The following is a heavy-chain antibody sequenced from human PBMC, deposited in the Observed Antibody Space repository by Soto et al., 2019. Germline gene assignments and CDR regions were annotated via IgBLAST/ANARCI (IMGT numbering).Heavy chain of an antibody. V-gene: IGHV1-46*01. J-gene: IGHJ3*02. D-gene: IGHD3-22*01. CDR1: GYTFTSYY. Sequence: ASVKVSCKASGYTFTSYYMHWVRQAPGQGLEWMGIINPSGGSTSYAQKFQGRVTMTRDTSTSTVYMELSSLRSEDTAVYYCARENYYYDSSGYHRGGAFDIWGQGTMVTVSS. CDR2: INPSGGST. CDR3: ARENYYYDSSGYHRGGAFDI.